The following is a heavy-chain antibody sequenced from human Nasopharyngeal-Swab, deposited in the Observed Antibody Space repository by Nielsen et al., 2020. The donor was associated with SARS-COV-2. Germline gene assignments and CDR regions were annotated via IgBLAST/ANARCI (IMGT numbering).Heavy chain of an antibody. Sequence: ASVKVSCKASGYTFTGYYMHWVRQAPGQGLEWMGRINPNSGGTNYAQKFQGRVTMTRDTSISTAYMELSRLRSDDTAVYYCARSPYADPLGLVYWGQGTLVPSPQ. CDR3: ARSPYADPLGLVY. CDR1: GYTFTGYY. V-gene: IGHV1-2*06. D-gene: IGHD4-17*01. CDR2: INPNSGGT. J-gene: IGHJ4*02.